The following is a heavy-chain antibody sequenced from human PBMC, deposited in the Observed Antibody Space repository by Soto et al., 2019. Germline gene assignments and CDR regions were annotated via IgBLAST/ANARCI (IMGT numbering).Heavy chain of an antibody. D-gene: IGHD6-19*01. Sequence: PSETLSLTCAVSGGSISSSNWWSWVRQPPGKGLEWIGEIYHSGSTNYNPSLKSRVTISVDKSKNQFSLKLSSVTAADTAVYYCARGSFRLIAVADLFDYWGQGTLVTVSS. CDR3: ARGSFRLIAVADLFDY. V-gene: IGHV4-4*02. CDR2: IYHSGST. J-gene: IGHJ4*02. CDR1: GGSISSSNW.